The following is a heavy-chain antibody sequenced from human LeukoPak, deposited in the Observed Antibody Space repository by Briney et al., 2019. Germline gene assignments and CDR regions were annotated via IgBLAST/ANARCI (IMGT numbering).Heavy chain of an antibody. CDR1: GYTFTSYA. V-gene: IGHV7-4-1*02. Sequence: ASVKVSCKASGYTFTSYAMNWVRQAPGQGLERMGWINTNTGNPTYAQGFTGRFVFSSDTSVSTAYLQISSLKAEDTAVYYCARETLEYSSSFFDYWGQGTLVTVSS. CDR2: INTNTGNP. D-gene: IGHD6-6*01. J-gene: IGHJ4*02. CDR3: ARETLEYSSSFFDY.